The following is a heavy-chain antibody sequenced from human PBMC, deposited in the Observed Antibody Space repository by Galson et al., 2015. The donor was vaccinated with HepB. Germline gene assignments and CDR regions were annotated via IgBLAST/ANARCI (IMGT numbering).Heavy chain of an antibody. D-gene: IGHD6-13*01. V-gene: IGHV3-21*01. CDR1: GFTFSTYS. CDR2: ISSSPGYI. J-gene: IGHJ5*02. Sequence: SLRLSCAASGFTFSTYSMNWVRQAPGKGLEWVSSISSSPGYIYYADSVKGRFTISRDNAKNSLYLQMNTLRAEDTAVYYCARGYSIRWDGFDLWGQGTLVTVSS. CDR3: ARGYSIRWDGFDL.